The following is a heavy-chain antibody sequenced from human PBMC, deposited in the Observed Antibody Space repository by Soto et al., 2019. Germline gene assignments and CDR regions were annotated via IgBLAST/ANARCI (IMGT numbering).Heavy chain of an antibody. CDR1: GYSISSGYY. CDR2: IYHSGST. V-gene: IGHV4-38-2*01. J-gene: IGHJ6*02. Sequence: SETLSLTCAVSGYSISSGYYWGWIRQPPGKGLEWIGSIYHSGSTYNNPSLKSRVTISVDTSKNQFSLKLSSVTAADTAVYYCARVGGYGMDVWGHGTTVTVSS. D-gene: IGHD3-10*01. CDR3: ARVGGYGMDV.